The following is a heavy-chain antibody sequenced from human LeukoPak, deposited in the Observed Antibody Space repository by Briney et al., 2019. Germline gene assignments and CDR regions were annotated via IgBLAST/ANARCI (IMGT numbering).Heavy chain of an antibody. CDR3: ARRTVAENYFDY. CDR2: IYSSGST. D-gene: IGHD6-19*01. Sequence: SETLSLTCTVSVGSISGYYWSWIRQPPGKGLEWIGYIYSSGSTTYNSSLKSRVTISVDTSKNQFSLKLSSVTAADTAVYYCARRTVAENYFDYWGQGTLVTVSS. CDR1: VGSISGYY. J-gene: IGHJ4*02. V-gene: IGHV4-4*09.